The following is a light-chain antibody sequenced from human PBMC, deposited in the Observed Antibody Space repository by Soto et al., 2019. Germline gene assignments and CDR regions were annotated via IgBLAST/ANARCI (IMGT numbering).Light chain of an antibody. CDR1: SSDVGGYNY. V-gene: IGLV2-14*01. CDR3: SSYTTSSTLV. J-gene: IGLJ1*01. CDR2: EVT. Sequence: QSVLCRPPSVCASPGQSDTISYAGTSSDVGGYNYVSWYHQRPGRAPKLMIYEVTYRPSGVSNRFSGYKYGNTASLTISGLQAEDEADYYCSSYTTSSTLVFGTWTKVTV.